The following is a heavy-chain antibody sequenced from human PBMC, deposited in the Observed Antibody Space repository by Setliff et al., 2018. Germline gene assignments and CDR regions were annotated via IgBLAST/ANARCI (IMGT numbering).Heavy chain of an antibody. CDR1: AASIM. Sequence: PSETLSLTCTVSAASIMAWIRQPPGKGLEFIGYVYYSGAAKYDPSLKSRVTMSVDTSKTQFSLKLGSVIAADTAVYYCARGGTYRYFDYWGQGTLVTVSS. CDR2: VYYSGAA. V-gene: IGHV4-59*01. D-gene: IGHD1-26*01. CDR3: ARGGTYRYFDY. J-gene: IGHJ4*02.